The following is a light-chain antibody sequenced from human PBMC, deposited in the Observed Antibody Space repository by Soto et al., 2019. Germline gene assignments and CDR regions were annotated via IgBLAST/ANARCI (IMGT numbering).Light chain of an antibody. CDR3: QQYNDWPRT. J-gene: IGKJ2*01. Sequence: EIVMTQFPATLSVSPGERATLSCRASQSVSSDLAWYQQKPGQAPRLLIHGASTRATGIPARFSGSESGTEFTLTISGLQSEDFAVYYCQQYNDWPRTFGQGTKLEIK. CDR1: QSVSSD. CDR2: GAS. V-gene: IGKV3-15*01.